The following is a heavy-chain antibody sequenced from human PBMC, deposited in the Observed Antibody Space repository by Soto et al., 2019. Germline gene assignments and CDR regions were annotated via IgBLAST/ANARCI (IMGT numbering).Heavy chain of an antibody. CDR2: INAGNGNT. Sequence: RASVKVSCKASGYTFTNYAIHWVRQAPGQRPEWMGWINAGNGNTKYSQKFQGRVAITRDTSASTAYMELSSLKSEDTALYYCARDGAVAGNANFDYWGQGTLVTVSS. CDR1: GYTFTNYA. V-gene: IGHV1-3*01. D-gene: IGHD6-19*01. CDR3: ARDGAVAGNANFDY. J-gene: IGHJ4*02.